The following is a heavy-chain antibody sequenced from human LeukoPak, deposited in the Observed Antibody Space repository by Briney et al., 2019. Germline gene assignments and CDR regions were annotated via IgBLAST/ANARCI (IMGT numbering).Heavy chain of an antibody. J-gene: IGHJ5*02. CDR2: INHSGST. CDR1: GGSFSGYY. CDR3: ARGGWWLVSTGFWFDP. Sequence: SETLSLTCAVYGGSFSGYYWSWIRQPPGKGLEWIGEINHSGSTNYNPSLKSRVTISVDTSKNQFFLKLSSVTAADTAVYYCARGGWWLVSTGFWFDPWGQGTLVTVSS. V-gene: IGHV4-34*01. D-gene: IGHD6-19*01.